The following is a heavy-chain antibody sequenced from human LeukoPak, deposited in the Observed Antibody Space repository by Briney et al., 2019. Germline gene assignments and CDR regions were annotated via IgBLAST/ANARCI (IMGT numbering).Heavy chain of an antibody. V-gene: IGHV4-59*01. J-gene: IGHJ4*02. CDR1: GDSIGNYY. Sequence: SETLSLTCTVSGDSIGNYYWSWIRQSPGKGLEWIGYIYYSGSTNYNPSLKSRVTISVDTSKIQFSLKLSSVTAADTAVYYCARETCSGGSCFQFDFWGQGTLVTVSS. CDR3: ARETCSGGSCFQFDF. D-gene: IGHD2-15*01. CDR2: IYYSGST.